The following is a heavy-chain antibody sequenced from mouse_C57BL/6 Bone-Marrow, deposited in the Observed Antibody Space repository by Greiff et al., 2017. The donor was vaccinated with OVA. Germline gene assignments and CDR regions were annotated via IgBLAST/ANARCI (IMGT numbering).Heavy chain of an antibody. CDR1: GYTFTSYW. Sequence: QVHVKQPGAELVMPGASVKLSCKASGYTFTSYWMHWVKQRPGQGLEWIGEIDPSDSYTNYNQKFKGKSTLTVDKSSSTAYMQLSSLTSEDSAVYYCARTNYGFSYWYFDIWGTGTTVTVSS. D-gene: IGHD1-1*01. V-gene: IGHV1-69*01. CDR3: ARTNYGFSYWYFDI. CDR2: IDPSDSYT. J-gene: IGHJ1*03.